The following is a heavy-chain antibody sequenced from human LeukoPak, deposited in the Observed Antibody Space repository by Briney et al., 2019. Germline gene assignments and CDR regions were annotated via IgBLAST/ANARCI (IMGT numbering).Heavy chain of an antibody. V-gene: IGHV3-23*01. Sequence: GGSLRLSCAASGFTSTSYDMSWVRRAPGKGLEWVSAISGSDGRTYYADSVKGRFIISRDNSRNTLFLQMSSLRAEDTAVYYCAKATPGSGDYWGQGTLVTVSS. CDR3: AKATPGSGDY. CDR2: ISGSDGRT. CDR1: GFTSTSYD. D-gene: IGHD3-10*01. J-gene: IGHJ4*02.